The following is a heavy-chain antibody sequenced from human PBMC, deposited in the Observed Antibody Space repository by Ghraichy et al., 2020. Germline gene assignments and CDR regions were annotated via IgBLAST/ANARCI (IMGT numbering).Heavy chain of an antibody. D-gene: IGHD3/OR15-3a*01. Sequence: GESLNISCRASGYTFTNYWIGWVRQMPGKGLEWMGNIYPQDSSTSYSPSFDGQVTLSVDKSSNSAYLQWTGLQASDTAIYYCARRYDFWCGFWGPGYFDYWAQGTLVTVSS. CDR1: GYTFTNYW. CDR2: IYPQDSST. J-gene: IGHJ4*02. V-gene: IGHV5-51*01. CDR3: ARRYDFWCGFWGPGYFDY.